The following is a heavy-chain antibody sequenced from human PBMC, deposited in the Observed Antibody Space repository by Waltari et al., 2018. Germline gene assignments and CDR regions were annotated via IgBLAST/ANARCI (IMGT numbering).Heavy chain of an antibody. V-gene: IGHV4-39*01. J-gene: IGHJ3*02. CDR3: ASSMVRGEDAFDI. CDR2: IYFSGST. D-gene: IGHD3-10*01. CDR1: GVSISSSSYY. Sequence: QLQLQESGPGLVNPSETLSLTCTVSGVSISSSSYYWVWFRQPPGKGLEWIGGIYFSGSTYYNPDIKSRVTISVDTSKNKFSLKLSAVTAADTAVYYCASSMVRGEDAFDIWGQGTMVTVSS.